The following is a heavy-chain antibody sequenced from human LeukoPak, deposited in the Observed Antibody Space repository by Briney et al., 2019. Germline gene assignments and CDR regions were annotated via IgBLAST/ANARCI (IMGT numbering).Heavy chain of an antibody. CDR2: ISYDGSNK. V-gene: IGHV3-30*03. J-gene: IGHJ4*02. D-gene: IGHD1-26*01. CDR1: GFTFSNYG. Sequence: GGSLRLSCAASGFTFSNYGMHWVRQAPGKGLEWVAVISYDGSNKYYADSVKGRFTISRDNSKNTLYLQMNSLRAEDTAVYYCARDQVGAMDYWGQGTLVTVSS. CDR3: ARDQVGAMDY.